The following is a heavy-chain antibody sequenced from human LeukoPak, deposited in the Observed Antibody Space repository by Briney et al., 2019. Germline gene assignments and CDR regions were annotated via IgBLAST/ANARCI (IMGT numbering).Heavy chain of an antibody. CDR3: ARHAGMGVGALDY. Sequence: KSSETLSLTCAVSGGSISSYYWSWIRQPPGKGLEWIGYIYYSGSANYNPSLKSRVTISVDTSKNQFSLKLSPVTAADTAVYYCARHAGMGVGALDYWGQGTLVTVSS. CDR2: IYYSGSA. J-gene: IGHJ4*02. CDR1: GGSISSYY. D-gene: IGHD1-26*01. V-gene: IGHV4-59*08.